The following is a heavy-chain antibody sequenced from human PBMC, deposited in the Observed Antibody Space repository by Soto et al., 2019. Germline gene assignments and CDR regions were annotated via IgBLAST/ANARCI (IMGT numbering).Heavy chain of an antibody. J-gene: IGHJ4*02. CDR1: GGSISSNIW. CDR2: IYHSGST. Sequence: XXTLSLPFAVSGGSISSNIWWSWVRQPPGKGLEWIGEIYHSGSTNYNPSLTSRVTMSVDTSKNQVSLELSYVTVADTAVYYCVRGTDLYKCGFWGQGTLVTVSS. V-gene: IGHV4-4*02. CDR3: VRGTDLYKCGF. D-gene: IGHD6-25*01.